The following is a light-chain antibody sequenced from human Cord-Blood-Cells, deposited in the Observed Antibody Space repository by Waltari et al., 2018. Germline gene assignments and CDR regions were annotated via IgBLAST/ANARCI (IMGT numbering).Light chain of an antibody. CDR3: QQYNNWPPYT. J-gene: IGKJ2*01. CDR2: GAS. CDR1: QSVSSN. V-gene: IGKV3-15*01. Sequence: EIVMTQSPATLSLSPGERATLSSRASQSVSSNLAWYQQKPGQAPRLLIYGASTRATGIPARFSGSESGTEFTLTISSLQSEYFAVYYCQQYNNWPPYTFGQGTKLEIK.